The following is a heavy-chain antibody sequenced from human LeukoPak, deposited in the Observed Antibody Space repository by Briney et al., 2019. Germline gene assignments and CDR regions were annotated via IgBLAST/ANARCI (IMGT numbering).Heavy chain of an antibody. V-gene: IGHV4-39*02. CDR1: GGSISSSSYY. CDR2: IYYSGST. CDR3: ARDEGWDAVVPSAIPPTKDYYMDV. D-gene: IGHD2-2*01. J-gene: IGHJ6*03. Sequence: SETLSLTCTVSGGSISSSSYYWGWIRQPPGKGLEWIGSIYYSGSTYYNPSLKSRVTISVDTSKNQFSLKLSSVTAADTAVYYCARDEGWDAVVPSAIPPTKDYYMDVWGKGTTVTVSS.